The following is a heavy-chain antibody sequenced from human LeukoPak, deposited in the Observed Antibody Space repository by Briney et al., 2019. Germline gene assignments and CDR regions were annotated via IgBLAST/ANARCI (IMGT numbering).Heavy chain of an antibody. V-gene: IGHV4-61*02. D-gene: IGHD5-18*01. J-gene: IGHJ2*01. CDR3: AREVRGYSYGYRPTELYWYIDV. CDR1: GGSINSGSCY. CDR2: IYTSGNT. Sequence: SETLSLTCTVSGGSINSGSCYWSWIRQPAGKGLEWIGRIYTSGNTNYNPSLKSRVTISVDTSKNQFSLKLSSVTAADTAVYYCAREVRGYSYGYRPTELYWYIDVWGRGTLVTVSS.